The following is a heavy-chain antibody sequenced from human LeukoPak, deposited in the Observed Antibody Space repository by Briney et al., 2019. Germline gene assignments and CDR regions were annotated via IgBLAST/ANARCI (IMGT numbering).Heavy chain of an antibody. CDR3: ARDPSGYSSGWYYYYGMDV. V-gene: IGHV1-18*01. CDR2: ISAYNGNT. D-gene: IGHD6-19*01. J-gene: IGHJ6*02. CDR1: GYTFTSYG. Sequence: ASVKVSCKASGYTFTSYGISWVRQAPGQGLEWMGWISAYNGNTNYAQKPQGRVTMTTDTSTSTAYMELRSLRSDDTAVYYCARDPSGYSSGWYYYYGMDVWGQGTTVTVSS.